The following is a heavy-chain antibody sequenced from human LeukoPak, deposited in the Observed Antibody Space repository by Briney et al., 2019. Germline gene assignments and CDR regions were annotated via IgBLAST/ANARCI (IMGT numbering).Heavy chain of an antibody. CDR2: IGGSGGTT. D-gene: IGHD3-22*01. CDR3: AKDFDSSGYYFISTSDY. V-gene: IGHV3-23*01. Sequence: GGSLRLSCAASGFTFSRYAMSWVRQAPGKGLEWVSSIGGSGGTTYYADSVQGRFTISRDNSKNTLYLQMNSLSAEDTAVYYCAKDFDSSGYYFISTSDYWGQGTLVTVSS. CDR1: GFTFSRYA. J-gene: IGHJ4*02.